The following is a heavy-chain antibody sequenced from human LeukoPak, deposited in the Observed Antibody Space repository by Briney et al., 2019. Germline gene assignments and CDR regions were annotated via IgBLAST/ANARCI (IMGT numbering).Heavy chain of an antibody. CDR2: ISWNSGSI. Sequence: GGSLRLSCAASGFTFDDYAMHWVRQAPGKGLEWVSGISWNSGSIGHADSVKGRFTISRDNAKNSLYLQMNSLRAEDTALYYCAKDNGRGGNFDYWGQGTLVTVSS. D-gene: IGHD3-16*01. CDR3: AKDNGRGGNFDY. CDR1: GFTFDDYA. J-gene: IGHJ4*02. V-gene: IGHV3-9*01.